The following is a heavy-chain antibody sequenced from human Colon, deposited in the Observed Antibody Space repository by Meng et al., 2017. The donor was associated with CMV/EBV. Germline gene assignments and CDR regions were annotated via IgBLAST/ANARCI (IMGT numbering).Heavy chain of an antibody. CDR1: GYTFTSYG. V-gene: IGHV1-18*01. D-gene: IGHD1-1*01. CDR3: ARGRPNWSGVLDY. J-gene: IGHJ4*02. CDR2: ISGSTGYT. Sequence: VQLVQFGAEVTEPGASVFVSCRSSGYTFTSYGINWVRQAPGQGLEWMGWISGSTGYTNRAQKFQGRVTMTTDTSTSTAYLALTSLTSNDTAVYYCARGRPNWSGVLDYWGQGTLVTVSS.